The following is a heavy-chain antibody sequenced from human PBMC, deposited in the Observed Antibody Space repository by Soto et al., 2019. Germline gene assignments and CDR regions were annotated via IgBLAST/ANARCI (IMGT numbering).Heavy chain of an antibody. CDR1: GGSFSTYT. J-gene: IGHJ6*02. CDR2: ISAYNGNT. Sequence: GASVNVSFKVSGGSFSTYTLTWVRQAPGQWLEWMGWISAYNGNTNYAHKLQGRVTMTTDTSTSTAYMELRSLRSDDTAVYYCARGYDILTGQNYYYYDGMDVWGQGTTVPVSS. D-gene: IGHD3-9*01. CDR3: ARGYDILTGQNYYYYDGMDV. V-gene: IGHV1-18*01.